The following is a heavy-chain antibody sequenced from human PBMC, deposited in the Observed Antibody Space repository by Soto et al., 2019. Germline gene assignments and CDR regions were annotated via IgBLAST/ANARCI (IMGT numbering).Heavy chain of an antibody. J-gene: IGHJ4*02. CDR2: ITSSSGGT. Sequence: EVQLLESGGGLVQPGESLRLSCAACGFICSNYAMSWVRQAPGKGLEWVSGITSSSGGTHYADSVKGRFTISRDNSKNTLYLQMNSLRVEDTAVYYCAKDRCSGGNCYSDFDYWGQGTLVTVSS. D-gene: IGHD2-15*01. V-gene: IGHV3-23*01. CDR3: AKDRCSGGNCYSDFDY. CDR1: GFICSNYA.